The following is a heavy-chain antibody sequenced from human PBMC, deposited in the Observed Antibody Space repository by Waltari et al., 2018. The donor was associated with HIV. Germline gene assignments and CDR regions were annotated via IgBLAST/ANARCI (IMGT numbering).Heavy chain of an antibody. CDR1: GFTFSDYY. CDR3: ARDRGAYCGGDCYRYYYYGMDV. Sequence: QVQLVESGGGLVKPGGSLRLSCAASGFTFSDYYMSWIRQAPGKGMEWVSYMSSSGSTIYYADSVKGRFTISRDNAKNSLYLQMNSLRAEDTAVYYCARDRGAYCGGDCYRYYYYGMDVWGQGTTVTV. J-gene: IGHJ6*02. CDR2: MSSSGSTI. D-gene: IGHD2-21*02. V-gene: IGHV3-11*01.